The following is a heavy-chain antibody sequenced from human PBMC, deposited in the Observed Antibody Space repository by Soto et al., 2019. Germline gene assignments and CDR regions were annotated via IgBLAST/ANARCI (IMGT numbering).Heavy chain of an antibody. CDR3: ARVMTTVVTAFDY. J-gene: IGHJ4*02. D-gene: IGHD4-17*01. V-gene: IGHV3-48*03. CDR2: ISSSGSTI. Sequence: ESGGGLVQPGGSLRLSCAASGFTFSSYEMNWVRQAPGKGLEWVSYISSSGSTIYYADSVKGRFTISRDNAKNSLYLQMNSLRAEDTAVYYCARVMTTVVTAFDYWGQGTLVTVSS. CDR1: GFTFSSYE.